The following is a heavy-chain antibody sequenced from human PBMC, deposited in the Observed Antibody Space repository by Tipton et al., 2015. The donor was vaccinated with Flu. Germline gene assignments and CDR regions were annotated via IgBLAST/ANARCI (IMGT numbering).Heavy chain of an antibody. V-gene: IGHV4-38-2*01. Sequence: TLSLTCAVSDYSISSGYYWGWVRQPPGKGLEWMGCISHSGRTYYNPSLKSRVTISVDTAKNQFSQRLSSVTAADTAVYYCARSTYYYGSGSADYWGQGTLVTVSS. D-gene: IGHD3-10*01. CDR1: DYSISSGYY. CDR2: ISHSGRT. CDR3: ARSTYYYGSGSADY. J-gene: IGHJ4*02.